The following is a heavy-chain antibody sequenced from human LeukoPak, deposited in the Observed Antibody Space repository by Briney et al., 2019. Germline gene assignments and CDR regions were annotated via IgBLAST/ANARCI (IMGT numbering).Heavy chain of an antibody. D-gene: IGHD3-3*01. Sequence: KPSETLSLTCTVSGGSVSSGSYYWSWIRQPPGKGLEWIGYIYYSGSTNYNPSLKSRFTISVDTSKNQFSLKLSSVTAADTAVFYCARVASGYDVFDIWGQGTMVTVSS. V-gene: IGHV4-61*01. CDR1: GGSVSSGSYY. CDR3: ARVASGYDVFDI. CDR2: IYYSGST. J-gene: IGHJ3*02.